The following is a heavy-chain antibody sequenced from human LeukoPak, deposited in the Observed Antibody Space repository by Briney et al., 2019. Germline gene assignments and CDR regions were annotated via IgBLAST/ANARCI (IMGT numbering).Heavy chain of an antibody. CDR3: ARGGPYYYDAFDI. V-gene: IGHV3-66*02. J-gene: IGHJ3*02. Sequence: PGGSLRLSCAASGFTVSSNYMSWVRQAPGKVLEWVSVIYSGGSTYYADSVKGRFTISRDNSKNTLYLQMNSLRAEDTAVYYCARGGPYYYDAFDIWGQGTMATVSS. CDR2: IYSGGST. CDR1: GFTVSSNY. D-gene: IGHD3-10*01.